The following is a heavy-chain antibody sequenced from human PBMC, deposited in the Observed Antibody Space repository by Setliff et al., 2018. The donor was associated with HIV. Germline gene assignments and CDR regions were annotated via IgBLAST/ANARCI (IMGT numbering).Heavy chain of an antibody. D-gene: IGHD2-15*01. V-gene: IGHV4-61*02. J-gene: IGHJ6*03. Sequence: ASETLSLTCTVSGVSISSGSYYWSWIRQSAGEGLEWIGRIYTSGSTNDNPSLKSRITISVDTSNNQFSLRLSSVTSADTAVYYCARDRGPYCSGSICHPPHSSYMDVWGKGTTVTVSS. CDR1: GVSISSGSYY. CDR2: IYTSGST. CDR3: ARDRGPYCSGSICHPPHSSYMDV.